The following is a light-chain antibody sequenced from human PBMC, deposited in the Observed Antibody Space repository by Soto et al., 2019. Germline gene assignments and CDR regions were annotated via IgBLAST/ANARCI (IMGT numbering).Light chain of an antibody. CDR1: QSVSGD. CDR3: QQYNNWPPLT. V-gene: IGKV3-15*01. J-gene: IGKJ4*01. Sequence: IGMTQSPATLSVSPGERVTLSCWASQSVSGDLAWYQQKPCQAHRLLIYGASTSATGIPARFSGSGSGTEFTPTIGSLQSEDSAVYYCQQYNNWPPLTFGGGTKLDIK. CDR2: GAS.